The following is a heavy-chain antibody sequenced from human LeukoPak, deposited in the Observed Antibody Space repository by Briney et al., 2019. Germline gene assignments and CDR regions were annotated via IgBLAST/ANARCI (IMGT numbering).Heavy chain of an antibody. V-gene: IGHV1-18*01. CDR1: GYTFTSYA. D-gene: IGHD3-16*02. J-gene: IGHJ4*02. CDR2: VSAYNGNT. Sequence: GASVKVSCKASGYTFTSYAISWVRQAPGQGLEWMGWVSAYNGNTNYAQKLQGRLTMTTDTSTSTAYMELGSLRSDDTAVYYCARVVEYYDYVWGSYRYWDSWGQGTLVTVSS. CDR3: ARVVEYYDYVWGSYRYWDS.